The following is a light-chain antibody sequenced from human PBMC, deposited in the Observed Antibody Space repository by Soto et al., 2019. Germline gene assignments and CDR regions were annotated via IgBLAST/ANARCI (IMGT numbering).Light chain of an antibody. CDR2: DAS. CDR3: QQYGTSPRT. J-gene: IGKJ1*01. V-gene: IGKV3-20*01. Sequence: DNVLTQSPGTQSMSPGERVTLSCRASQDIRSHLAWYQQKPGQAPRLLIFDASSRATGIPDRFSGSGSGTDFTLSISRLEPEDFAVYYCQQYGTSPRTFGQGTKVDIK. CDR1: QDIRSH.